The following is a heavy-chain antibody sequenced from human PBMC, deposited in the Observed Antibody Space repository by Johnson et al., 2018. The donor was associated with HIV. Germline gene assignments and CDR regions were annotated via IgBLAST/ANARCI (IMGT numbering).Heavy chain of an antibody. CDR1: GFTFSSYA. V-gene: IGHV3-7*01. J-gene: IGHJ3*02. Sequence: EVQLVESGGGVVQPGRSLRLSCAASGFTFSSYAMHWVRQAPGKGLEWVANIKQDGSDKFYVDSVKGRFTISRDNAKNSLYLQMNSLRAEDTTVYYCARDDTEADGAFDIWGQGTMVTVSS. CDR2: IKQDGSDK. D-gene: IGHD2-2*02. CDR3: ARDDTEADGAFDI.